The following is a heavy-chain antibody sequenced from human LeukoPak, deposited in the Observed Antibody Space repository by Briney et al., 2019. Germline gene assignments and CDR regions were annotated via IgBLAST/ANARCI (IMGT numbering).Heavy chain of an antibody. V-gene: IGHV3-30-3*01. CDR2: MSYDGSNK. CDR1: GFTFSSYA. Sequence: GRSLRLSCAASGFTFSSYAMHWVRQAPGKGLEWVAVMSYDGSNKYYADSVKGRFTISRDNSKNTLYLQMNSLRAEDTAVYYCAREMEYCSSTSCSNWFDPWGQGTLVTVSS. D-gene: IGHD2-2*01. J-gene: IGHJ5*02. CDR3: AREMEYCSSTSCSNWFDP.